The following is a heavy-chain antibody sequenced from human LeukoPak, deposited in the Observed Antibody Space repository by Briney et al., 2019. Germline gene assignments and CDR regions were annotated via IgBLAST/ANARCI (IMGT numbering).Heavy chain of an antibody. D-gene: IGHD4-17*01. V-gene: IGHV3-74*01. CDR2: INSDGSST. J-gene: IGHJ4*02. Sequence: GGSLRLSCAASGFTFSSYWMHWVRQAPGKGLVWVSRINSDGSSTSYADSVKGRFTISRDNAKNTLYLQMNSLRAEDTAVYYCAKDVYGDYGGLDYWGQGTLVTVSS. CDR1: GFTFSSYW. CDR3: AKDVYGDYGGLDY.